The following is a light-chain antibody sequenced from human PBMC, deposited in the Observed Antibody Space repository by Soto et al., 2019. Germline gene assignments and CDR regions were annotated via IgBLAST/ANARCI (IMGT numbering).Light chain of an antibody. V-gene: IGLV2-8*01. CDR2: EVS. CDR3: SSYAGTYNLYF. J-gene: IGLJ1*01. CDR1: SSDVGAYNY. Sequence: VLTEPPSASWSPGQSVTISCTGTSSDVGAYNYVSWYQQHPGKAPKLMMYEVSKRPSGVPDRFPASKSGNPASLTVSRLQAQVEAASSCSSYAGTYNLYFFGTWTRSPS.